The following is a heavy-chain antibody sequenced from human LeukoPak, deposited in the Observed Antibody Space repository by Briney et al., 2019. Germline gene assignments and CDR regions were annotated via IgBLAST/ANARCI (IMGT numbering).Heavy chain of an antibody. Sequence: ASVKVPCKASGYTFSGYYMHWVRQAPGQGLEWMGWINPNSGDTNYAQKFQGRVTMTRDTSITTAYMELSTLRSDDTAVYYCARPSNMAMVTEYWGQGTLVTVSS. CDR1: GYTFSGYY. CDR3: ARPSNMAMVTEY. CDR2: INPNSGDT. D-gene: IGHD5-18*01. J-gene: IGHJ4*02. V-gene: IGHV1-2*02.